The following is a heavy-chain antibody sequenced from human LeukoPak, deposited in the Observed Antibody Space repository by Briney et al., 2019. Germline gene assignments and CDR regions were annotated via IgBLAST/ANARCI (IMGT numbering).Heavy chain of an antibody. J-gene: IGHJ4*02. CDR2: IYASGST. CDR1: SGSISGSYY. CDR3: ARGKQNAVDY. V-gene: IGHV4-4*07. Sequence: SETLSLTCTVSSGSISGSYYWSWIRQPAGKGLEWIGRIYASGSTSYDPSLKSRVTISVDKSNNQFSLMVTSVTAADTAVYYCARGKQNAVDYWGQGILVTVSS. D-gene: IGHD1-1*01.